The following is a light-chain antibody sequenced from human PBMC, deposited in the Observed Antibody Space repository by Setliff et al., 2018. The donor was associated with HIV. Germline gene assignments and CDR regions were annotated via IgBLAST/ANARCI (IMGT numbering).Light chain of an antibody. CDR3: QQYYSALPT. Sequence: DIVMTQSPDSLAVSLGERATINCKSSQSVLYTSNNNNYLAWYQQKAGQPPKPLIYWASTRESGVPDRFSGSGSGTDFTLTISSLQAEDVAVYYCQQYYSALPTFGQGTKVDIK. CDR2: WAS. V-gene: IGKV4-1*01. CDR1: QSVLYTSNNNNY. J-gene: IGKJ1*01.